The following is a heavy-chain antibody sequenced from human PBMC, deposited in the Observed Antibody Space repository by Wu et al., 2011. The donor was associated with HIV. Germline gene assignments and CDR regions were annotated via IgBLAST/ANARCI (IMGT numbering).Heavy chain of an antibody. CDR2: INPNSGGT. V-gene: IGHV1-2*02. D-gene: IGHD2-21*01. Sequence: EVKKPGPSVKVSCKVSGFTFIGYHMHWVRQAPGQGLEWMGWINPNSGGTHYAQKFQGRVTMTRDTSISTAYMQLSRLRSEDTAIYYCARDLGGDEDYWGQGTLVTVSS. CDR3: ARDLGGDEDY. CDR1: GFTFIGYH. J-gene: IGHJ4*02.